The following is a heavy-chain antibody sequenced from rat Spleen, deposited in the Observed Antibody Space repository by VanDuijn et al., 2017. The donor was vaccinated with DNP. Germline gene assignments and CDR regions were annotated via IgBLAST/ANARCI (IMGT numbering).Heavy chain of an antibody. CDR1: GFSFTSYP. CDR3: AKDYHFYAMDA. Sequence: EVPLGESGGGLVQLGRSMKLSCAASGFSFTSYPMSWVRLASTKGLEWVATIIYDGSRTYYQDSVKGRFTISRDNAENTVNLQMNSLRSEDTATYYCAKDYHFYAMDAWGQGTSVTVSS. V-gene: IGHV5-46*01. J-gene: IGHJ4*01. CDR2: IIYDGSRT.